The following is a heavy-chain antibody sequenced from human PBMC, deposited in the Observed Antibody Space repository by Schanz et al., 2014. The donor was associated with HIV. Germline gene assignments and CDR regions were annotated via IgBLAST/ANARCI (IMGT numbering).Heavy chain of an antibody. CDR1: GFIFNDFA. D-gene: IGHD3-10*01. CDR2: ISWNSGSI. CDR3: ARLRGFLWFGDHPYSFDY. Sequence: EVQLVESGGGLLQPGRSLRLSCAASGFIFNDFAMHWVRQAPGKGLEWVSTISWNSGSIAYADSVKGRFTISRDNGKNSLFLQMNSLRAEDTAVYYCARLRGFLWFGDHPYSFDYWGQGTLVTVSS. J-gene: IGHJ4*02. V-gene: IGHV3-9*01.